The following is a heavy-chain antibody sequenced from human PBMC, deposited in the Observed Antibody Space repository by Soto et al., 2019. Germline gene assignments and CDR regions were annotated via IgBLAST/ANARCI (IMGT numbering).Heavy chain of an antibody. J-gene: IGHJ4*02. D-gene: IGHD3-22*01. Sequence: GGSLRLSCAASGFTFSTYAMGWVRQAPGKGLEWVSGISGSGGSTYYADSVKGRFTISRDNSKNTLYLQMNGLRAEDTAVYYCAKAYEVYYYDSSGYDYFDYWGQGTLVTVSS. CDR3: AKAYEVYYYDSSGYDYFDY. CDR1: GFTFSTYA. V-gene: IGHV3-23*01. CDR2: ISGSGGST.